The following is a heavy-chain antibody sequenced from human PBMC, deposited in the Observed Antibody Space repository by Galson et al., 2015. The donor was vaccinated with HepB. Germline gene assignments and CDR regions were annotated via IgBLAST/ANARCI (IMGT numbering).Heavy chain of an antibody. Sequence: SLRLSCAASGFTFTTHWMSWVRQAPGKGLEWVSDISGSGGSTYYADSVKGRSTISRDNSKNTLYLQMDSLRAEDTAVYYCARAYSSGWYNDYWGQGTLVTVSS. CDR2: ISGSGGST. J-gene: IGHJ4*02. D-gene: IGHD6-19*01. CDR1: GFTFTTHW. CDR3: ARAYSSGWYNDY. V-gene: IGHV3-23*01.